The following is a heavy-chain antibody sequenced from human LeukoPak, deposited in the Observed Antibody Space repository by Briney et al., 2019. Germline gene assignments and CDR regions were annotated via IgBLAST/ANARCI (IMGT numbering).Heavy chain of an antibody. V-gene: IGHV3-23*01. D-gene: IGHD1-1*01. CDR1: GLTFRNFV. J-gene: IGHJ4*02. CDR2: IGGSDGTT. CDR3: TKRAWRTFFDN. Sequence: QPGGSLIISCAASGLTFRNFVMTWVRQAPGKGLEWVASIGGSDGTTDYADSVKGRFIISRDNSKNTLFLQINSLRADDTAVYYCTKRAWRTFFDNWGTGTLATVS.